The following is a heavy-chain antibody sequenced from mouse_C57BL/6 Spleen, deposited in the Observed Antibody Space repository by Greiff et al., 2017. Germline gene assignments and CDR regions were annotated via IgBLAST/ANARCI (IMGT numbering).Heavy chain of an antibody. J-gene: IGHJ1*03. CDR3: ARRDLPGYFDV. Sequence: VQLKESGPELVKPGASVKISCTASGYSFTGYYMNWVKQSPEKSLEWIGEINPSTGGTTYNQNFTAQATLTGDKSSSTAYMQLKRMTSEDSAVYYGARRDLPGYFDVWGTGTTATVSS. D-gene: IGHD5-1*01. V-gene: IGHV1-42*01. CDR1: GYSFTGYY. CDR2: INPSTGGT.